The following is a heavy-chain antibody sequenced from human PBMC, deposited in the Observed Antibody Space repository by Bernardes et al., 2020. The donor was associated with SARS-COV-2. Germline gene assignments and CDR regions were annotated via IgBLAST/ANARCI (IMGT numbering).Heavy chain of an antibody. Sequence: GGSLRLSCAASGFSFSTYAMAWVRQAPGKGLEWVSVIQSGGYTNYADSVKGRFTVSRDTSENTVSLQMNSLRAEDTAVYYCARGLRWAFDYWGQGTLVSVSS. CDR1: GFSFSTYA. CDR2: IQSGGYT. D-gene: IGHD4-17*01. V-gene: IGHV3-53*01. CDR3: ARGLRWAFDY. J-gene: IGHJ4*02.